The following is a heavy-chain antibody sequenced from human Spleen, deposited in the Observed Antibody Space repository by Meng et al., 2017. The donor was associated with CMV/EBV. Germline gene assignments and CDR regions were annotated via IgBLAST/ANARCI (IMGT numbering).Heavy chain of an antibody. CDR2: INEDGSRT. Sequence: GESLKISCADSEFTFSSYWMSWVRQPPGKGLVWVSRINEDGSRTDYADSVKGRFTISRDNGENTLYLEMNSLRAEDTAVYYCARDWSGSDDYWGQGTLVTVSS. D-gene: IGHD1-26*01. V-gene: IGHV3-74*01. CDR1: EFTFSSYW. CDR3: ARDWSGSDDY. J-gene: IGHJ4*02.